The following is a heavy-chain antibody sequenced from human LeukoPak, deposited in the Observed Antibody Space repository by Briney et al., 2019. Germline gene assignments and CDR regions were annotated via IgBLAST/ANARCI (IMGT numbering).Heavy chain of an antibody. CDR3: ARDRELDWFDP. D-gene: IGHD6-6*01. V-gene: IGHV4-59*12. CDR2: IYYSGST. J-gene: IGHJ5*02. Sequence: SETLSLTCAVYGGSFSGYYWSWIRQPPGKGLEWIGYIYYSGSTNYNPSLKSRVTISVDTSKNQFSLKLSSVTAADTAVYYCARDRELDWFDPWGQGTLVTVSS. CDR1: GGSFSGYY.